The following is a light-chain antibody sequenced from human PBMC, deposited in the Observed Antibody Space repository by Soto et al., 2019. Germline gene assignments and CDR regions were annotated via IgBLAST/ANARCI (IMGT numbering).Light chain of an antibody. CDR1: NSNIGNNY. CDR3: GTWDSSLNLSGV. CDR2: END. J-gene: IGLJ3*02. Sequence: QSVLTQPPSVSAAPGQKGTISCSGSNSNIGNNYVSWYQHLPGTAPKLLIYENDKRPSGIPDRFSGSKSGTSATLGITGLQTGDEADYYCGTWDSSLNLSGVFGGGTKLTVL. V-gene: IGLV1-51*02.